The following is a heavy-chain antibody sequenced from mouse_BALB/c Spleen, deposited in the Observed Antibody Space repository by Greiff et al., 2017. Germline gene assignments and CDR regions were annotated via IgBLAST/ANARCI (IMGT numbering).Heavy chain of an antibody. Sequence: VKLMESGPGLVAPSQSLSITCTVSGFSLTSYDISWIRQPPGKGLEWLGVIWTGGGTNYNSALMSRLSISKDNSKSQVFLKMNSLQTDDTAMYYCAREDGYFAMDYWGQGTSVTVSS. D-gene: IGHD2-3*01. CDR3: AREDGYFAMDY. V-gene: IGHV2-9-2*01. CDR1: GFSLTSYD. J-gene: IGHJ4*01. CDR2: IWTGGGT.